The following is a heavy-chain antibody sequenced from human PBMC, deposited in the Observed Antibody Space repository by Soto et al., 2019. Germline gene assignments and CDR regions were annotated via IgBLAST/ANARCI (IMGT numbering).Heavy chain of an antibody. V-gene: IGHV1-24*01. CDR3: ATARDITGTTPVDY. CDR1: GYTLTELS. CDR2: FDPEDGET. J-gene: IGHJ4*02. D-gene: IGHD1-7*01. Sequence: ASVEVSCKVSGYTLTELSMHWVRQAPGKGLEWMGGFDPEDGETIYAQKFQGRVTMTKDTSTDTAYMELSSLRSEDTAVYYCATARDITGTTPVDYWGQGTLVTVSS.